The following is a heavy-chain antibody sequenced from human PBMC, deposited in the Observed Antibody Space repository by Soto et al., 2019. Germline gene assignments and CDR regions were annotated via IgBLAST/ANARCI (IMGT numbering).Heavy chain of an antibody. CDR2: IIPIFGTA. CDR1: GGTCSSDA. Sequence: SSVKLSCKASGGTCSSDAIRWVRQAPGQGLEWMVGIIPIFGTANYAQNFQGRVTITADESTSTAYMELSSLRSEDTAVYYCACAGFRELFRFHHHYY. V-gene: IGHV1-69*13. D-gene: IGHD3-3*01. CDR3: ACAGFRELFRFHHHYY. J-gene: IGHJ6*01.